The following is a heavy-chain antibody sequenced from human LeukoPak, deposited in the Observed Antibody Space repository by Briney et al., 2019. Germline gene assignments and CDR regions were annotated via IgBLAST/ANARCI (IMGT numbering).Heavy chain of an antibody. CDR1: GFTFSSYA. J-gene: IGHJ4*02. CDR3: AKDFQDIVVVVAATSVDY. Sequence: GGSLRLSCAAPGFTFSSYAMSWVRQAPGKGLEWVSAISGSGGSTYYADSVKGRFTISRDNSKNTLYLQMNSLRAEDTAVYYCAKDFQDIVVVVAATSVDYWGQGTLVTVSS. V-gene: IGHV3-23*01. CDR2: ISGSGGST. D-gene: IGHD2-15*01.